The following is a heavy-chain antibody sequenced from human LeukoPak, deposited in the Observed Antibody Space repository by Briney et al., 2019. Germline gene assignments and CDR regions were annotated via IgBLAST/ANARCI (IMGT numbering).Heavy chain of an antibody. V-gene: IGHV3-64*01. J-gene: IGHJ4*02. Sequence: GGSLRLSCVASGFSFSAYIMHWVRQAPGKGLEYVSAIRSDGSSTFYPNSVKGRFTISRDNSKSTVYLQMGTLRAEDTAVYYCTRRYGGHSGWAGYHDSWGQGTLVTVSS. CDR1: GFSFSAYI. CDR2: IRSDGSST. CDR3: TRRYGGHSGWAGYHDS. D-gene: IGHD6-19*01.